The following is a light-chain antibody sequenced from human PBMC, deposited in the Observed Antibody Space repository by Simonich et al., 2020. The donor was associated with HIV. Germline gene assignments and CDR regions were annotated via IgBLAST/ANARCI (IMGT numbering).Light chain of an antibody. V-gene: IGKV3-15*01. Sequence: EIVLTQSPASLSLSPGERATLSCRASQSVSSNLAWYQQKPGQPPRLLIYAASTRATGIPVGFSGSGAGTEFTLTISSMESEDFAVYYCQQYNNWPPAFGGGTNVEIK. CDR3: QQYNNWPPA. CDR2: AAS. CDR1: QSVSSN. J-gene: IGKJ4*01.